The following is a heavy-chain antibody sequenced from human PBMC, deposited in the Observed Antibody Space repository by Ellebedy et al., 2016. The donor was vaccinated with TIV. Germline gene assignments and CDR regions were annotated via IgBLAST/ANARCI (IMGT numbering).Heavy chain of an antibody. CDR1: GFTFSDYY. J-gene: IGHJ4*02. CDR2: IFHLGTT. Sequence: MPGGSLRLSCAASGFTFSDYYMSWVRQAPGKGLEWIGEIFHLGTTNYSPSLKSRVTLSPDKSKNQFSLKMTSVGAADTAVYYCARTALQTAVLDFWGQGTLVTVSS. D-gene: IGHD2-8*01. V-gene: IGHV4-34*12. CDR3: ARTALQTAVLDF.